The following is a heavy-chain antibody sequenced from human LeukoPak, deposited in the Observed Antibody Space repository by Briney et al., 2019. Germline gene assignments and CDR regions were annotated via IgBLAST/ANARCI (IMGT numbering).Heavy chain of an antibody. CDR2: ISYDGSNK. Sequence: PGRSLRLSCAASGFTFSSYGMHWVRQAPGKGLEWVAVISYDGSNKYHADSVKGRFTISRDNSKNTLYLQMNSLRAEDTAVYYCAKGDWSGDYYSIDYWGQGTLVTVSS. J-gene: IGHJ4*02. V-gene: IGHV3-30*18. CDR3: AKGDWSGDYYSIDY. CDR1: GFTFSSYG. D-gene: IGHD3-3*01.